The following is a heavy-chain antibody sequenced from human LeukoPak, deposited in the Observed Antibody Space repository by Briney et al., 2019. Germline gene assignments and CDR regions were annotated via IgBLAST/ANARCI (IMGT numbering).Heavy chain of an antibody. CDR1: GGSISTTNW. V-gene: IGHV4-4*02. J-gene: IGHJ4*02. CDR2: VHLSGRT. CDR3: AREGGPYRPLDY. Sequence: PSDTLSLTCGVSGGSISTTNWWTWVRQPPGEGLEWIGEVHLSGRTHYNPSLESRVTMSVDMSENHISLRLTSVTAADTAVYYCAREGGPYRPLDYSGQGTLVTSAS.